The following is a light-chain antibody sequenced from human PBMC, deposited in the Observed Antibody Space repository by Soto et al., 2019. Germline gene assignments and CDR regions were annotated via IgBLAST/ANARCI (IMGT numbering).Light chain of an antibody. V-gene: IGKV1-5*03. CDR2: KAS. CDR3: QQYNSYSYT. CDR1: QSISSW. J-gene: IGKJ2*01. Sequence: DIQMTQSPSTLSASVGDRVTITCWASQSISSWLAWYQQKPGKAPKLLIYKASSLESGVPSRFSGSGSGTEFTLTISSLQPDDFATYYCQQYNSYSYTFGQGTKVDIK.